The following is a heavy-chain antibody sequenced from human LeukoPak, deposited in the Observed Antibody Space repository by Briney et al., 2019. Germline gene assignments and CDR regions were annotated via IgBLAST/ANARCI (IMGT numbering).Heavy chain of an antibody. CDR1: GFTFSNYW. J-gene: IGHJ4*02. D-gene: IGHD5-12*01. Sequence: GGSLRLSCAASGFTFSNYWMSWVRQAPGTGLEWVANIKQDGSEKYYVDSVKGRFTISRDNAKNSLYLQMNSLRAEDTAVYYCARASSGYEDGFDHWGQGTLVTVSS. CDR3: ARASSGYEDGFDH. V-gene: IGHV3-7*01. CDR2: IKQDGSEK.